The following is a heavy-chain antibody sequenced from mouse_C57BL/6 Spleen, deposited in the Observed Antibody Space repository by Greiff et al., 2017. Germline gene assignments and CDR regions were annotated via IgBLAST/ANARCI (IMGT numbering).Heavy chain of an antibody. V-gene: IGHV1-53*01. D-gene: IGHD2-3*01. J-gene: IGHJ1*03. CDR2: INPSNGGT. CDR3: AKGIYDGYYEYFDV. CDR1: GYTFTSYW. Sequence: QVQLQQPGTELVKPGASVKLSCKASGYTFTSYWMHWVKQRPGQGLEWIGNINPSNGGTNYNEKFKSKATLTVDKSSSTAYMQLSSLTSEDSAVYYCAKGIYDGYYEYFDVWGTGTTVTVSS.